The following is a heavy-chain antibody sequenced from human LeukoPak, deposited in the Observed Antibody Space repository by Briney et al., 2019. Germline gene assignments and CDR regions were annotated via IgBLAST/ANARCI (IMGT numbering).Heavy chain of an antibody. V-gene: IGHV1-46*01. J-gene: IGHJ6*03. D-gene: IGHD2-2*01. CDR1: GYTFTSYY. CDR2: INPSGGIT. Sequence: ASVKVSCTASGYTFTSYYMHWVRQAPGQGLEWMGIINPSGGITSYAQKFQGRVTMTRDMSTNTVYMELSSLRYEDTAVYSCARASTSTLGNYYYYYMDVWGKGTTVTVSS. CDR3: ARASTSTLGNYYYYYMDV.